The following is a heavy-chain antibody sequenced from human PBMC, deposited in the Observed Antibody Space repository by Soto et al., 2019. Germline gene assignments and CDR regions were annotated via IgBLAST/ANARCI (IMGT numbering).Heavy chain of an antibody. CDR2: ISPGGTSI. CDR1: GFTFSDYY. Sequence: GGSLRLSCAASGFTFSDYYMSWIRQAPGKGLEWVSYISPGGTSIYYADSVKGRFTISRDNAKNSLYLQVNSLRAEDTAVYYCARQGTPYNGFDPWGQGTLVTVSS. V-gene: IGHV3-11*04. J-gene: IGHJ5*02. CDR3: ARQGTPYNGFDP.